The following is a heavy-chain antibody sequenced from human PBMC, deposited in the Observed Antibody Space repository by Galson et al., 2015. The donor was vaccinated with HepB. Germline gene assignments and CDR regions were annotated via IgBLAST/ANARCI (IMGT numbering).Heavy chain of an antibody. V-gene: IGHV3-30*04. Sequence: SLRLSCAASGFTFGSFDMHWVRQAPGKGLEWGAVISYRGNNKYYADSVNGRFIISSDISKNTLYLQMNSLRPEDTAVYYCARGYYSAHDAFDIWGQGTMVTVSS. D-gene: IGHD3-22*01. CDR3: ARGYYSAHDAFDI. CDR1: GFTFGSFD. J-gene: IGHJ3*02. CDR2: ISYRGNNK.